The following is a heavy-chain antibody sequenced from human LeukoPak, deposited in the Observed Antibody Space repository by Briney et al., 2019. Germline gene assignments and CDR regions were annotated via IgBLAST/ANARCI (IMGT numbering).Heavy chain of an antibody. CDR2: ISTSGSTK. CDR1: GFTFSDYY. CDR3: ATAGGYSYEGFDH. Sequence: GGSLRLFCAASGFTFSDYYMSWIRQAPGKGLEWVSYISTSGSTKYYADSVKGRFTISRDNTKNSLYLQMNSLRAEDTAVYYCATAGGYSYEGFDHWGQGTLVTVSS. D-gene: IGHD5-24*01. V-gene: IGHV3-11*01. J-gene: IGHJ4*02.